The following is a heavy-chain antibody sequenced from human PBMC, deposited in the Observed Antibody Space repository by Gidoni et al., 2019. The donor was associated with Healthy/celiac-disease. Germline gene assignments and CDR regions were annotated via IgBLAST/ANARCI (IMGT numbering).Heavy chain of an antibody. CDR1: GYSISSGYY. J-gene: IGHJ5*02. D-gene: IGHD6-13*01. Sequence: VQMQESGTGLAKPSETLSLTSTVPGYSISSGYYWGWIRHPPGKGLEWIGSIYHSGSTYYHPSLKSRVTISVNTSKNQCSLKLSSVTAADTAVYYCARDSSSWANWFDPWGQGTLVTVSS. V-gene: IGHV4-38-2*02. CDR3: ARDSSSWANWFDP. CDR2: IYHSGST.